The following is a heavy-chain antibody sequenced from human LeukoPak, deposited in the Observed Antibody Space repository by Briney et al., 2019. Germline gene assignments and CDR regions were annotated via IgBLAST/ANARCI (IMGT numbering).Heavy chain of an antibody. CDR2: IYTSGST. CDR3: ARVTAAGSAWSWFDP. CDR1: GGSISSYY. D-gene: IGHD6-13*01. Sequence: ETSETLSLTCTVSGGSISSYYWSWIRQPAGKGLEWIGRIYTSGSTNYNPSLKSRVTMSVDTSKNQFSLKLSSVTAADTAVYYCARVTAAGSAWSWFDPWGQGTLVTVSS. J-gene: IGHJ5*02. V-gene: IGHV4-4*07.